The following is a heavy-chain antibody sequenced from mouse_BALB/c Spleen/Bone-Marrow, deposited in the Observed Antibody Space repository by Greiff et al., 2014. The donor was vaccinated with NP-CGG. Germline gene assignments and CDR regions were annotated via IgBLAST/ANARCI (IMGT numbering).Heavy chain of an antibody. CDR1: GYIFTSYN. D-gene: IGHD3-3*01. J-gene: IGHJ3*01. CDR2: IYPGNGGT. V-gene: IGHV1-12*01. Sequence: VQLQQSGTELVRSGASVEMSCKASGYIFTSYNIHWVKQTPGQGLEWIGHIYPGNGGTNYNQKFKGKATLTADTSSSTAYMQISSLTSEDSAVYFCARGQLLAYWGQGTLVTVSA. CDR3: ARGQLLAY.